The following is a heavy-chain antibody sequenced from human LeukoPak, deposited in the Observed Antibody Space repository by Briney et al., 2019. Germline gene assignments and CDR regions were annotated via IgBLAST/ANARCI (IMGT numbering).Heavy chain of an antibody. CDR3: ARGDDSKSTYFGY. CDR2: IFYSGST. CDR1: GGSISSYY. D-gene: IGHD3-3*01. Sequence: PSETLSLTCTVSGGSISSYYWNWIRQPPGKGLEWIGYIFYSGSTNYNPSLKRRVTISVDTSKNLFSLKLSSVTAADTAVYYCARGDDSKSTYFGYWGQGTLVTVSS. V-gene: IGHV4-59*01. J-gene: IGHJ4*02.